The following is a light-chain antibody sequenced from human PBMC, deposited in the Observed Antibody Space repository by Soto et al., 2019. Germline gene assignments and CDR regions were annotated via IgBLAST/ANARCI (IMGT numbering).Light chain of an antibody. CDR1: QSVSSS. CDR3: QQSYSAPYT. Sequence: EIVMTQSPATLSVSPGERATLSCRASQSVSSSLAWYQQRPGQAPRLLIYDASTRATGIPARFSGSGSGTEFTLTISSLQPEDFATYYCQQSYSAPYTFGQGTKVDIK. V-gene: IGKV3-15*01. J-gene: IGKJ1*01. CDR2: DAS.